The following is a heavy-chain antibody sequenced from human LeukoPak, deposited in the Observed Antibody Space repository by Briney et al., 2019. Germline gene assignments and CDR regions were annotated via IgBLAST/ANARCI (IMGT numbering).Heavy chain of an antibody. CDR3: ARTFHDYGDYYFDY. V-gene: IGHV3-23*01. Sequence: GGSLRLSCAASGFTFSSYAMSWVRQAPGKGLEWVSAISGSGGSTYYADSVKGRFTISRDNSKNTLYLQMNSLRAEDTAVYYCARTFHDYGDYYFDYWGQGTLVTVSS. CDR2: ISGSGGST. D-gene: IGHD4-17*01. CDR1: GFTFSSYA. J-gene: IGHJ4*02.